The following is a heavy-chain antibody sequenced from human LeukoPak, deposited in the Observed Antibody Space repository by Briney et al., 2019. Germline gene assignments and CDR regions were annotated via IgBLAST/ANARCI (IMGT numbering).Heavy chain of an antibody. CDR1: GFTFTSSA. J-gene: IGHJ6*04. D-gene: IGHD1-26*01. CDR2: IVVGSGNT. V-gene: IGHV1-58*01. Sequence: SVKVSCKASGFTFTSSAVQWVRQARGQRLEWIGWIVVGSGNTNYAQKFQERVTITRDMSTSTAYMELSSLRSEDTAVYYCAAREEWDLSPADAWGKGTTVTVSS. CDR3: AAREEWDLSPADA.